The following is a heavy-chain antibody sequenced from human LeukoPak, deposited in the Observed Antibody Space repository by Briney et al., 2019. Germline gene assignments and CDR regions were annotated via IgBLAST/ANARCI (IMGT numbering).Heavy chain of an antibody. V-gene: IGHV3-21*01. CDR3: ARDPYNGNYGDFYYYYMDV. J-gene: IGHJ6*03. Sequence: GGSLRLSCADSAFTFSNYNMNWVRQAPGKGLEWVSSITSSSTYTFYADSVKGRFTISRDNAKNSLYLQMNSLRDEDTAIYYCARDPYNGNYGDFYYYYMDVWGKGTTVTISS. CDR2: ITSSSTYT. D-gene: IGHD1-26*01. CDR1: AFTFSNYN.